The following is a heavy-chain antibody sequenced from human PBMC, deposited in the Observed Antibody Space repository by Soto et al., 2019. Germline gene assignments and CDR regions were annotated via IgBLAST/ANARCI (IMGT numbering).Heavy chain of an antibody. CDR1: GFTFSSYS. J-gene: IGHJ3*02. CDR3: ATYYDSSGYLVVAFDI. D-gene: IGHD3-22*01. Sequence: GGSLRLSCAASGFTFSSYSMNWVRQAPGKGLEWVSYISSSSSTIYYADSVKGRFTISRDNAKNSLYLQMNSLRAEDTAVYYCATYYDSSGYLVVAFDIWGQGTMVTVSS. CDR2: ISSSSSTI. V-gene: IGHV3-48*01.